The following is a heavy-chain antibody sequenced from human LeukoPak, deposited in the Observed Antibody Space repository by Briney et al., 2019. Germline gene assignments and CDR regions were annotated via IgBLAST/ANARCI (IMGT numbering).Heavy chain of an antibody. J-gene: IGHJ4*02. D-gene: IGHD5-12*01. CDR2: IYTSGST. V-gene: IGHV4-61*02. CDR1: GGSFNSGSYY. CDR3: ARAMRVDRFFDY. Sequence: SETLSLTCTVSGGSFNSGSYYWSWIRQPAEKLLEWVGRIYTSGSTNYNPSLKSRVTISVDTSKNQFSLQLTSVTAADTAVYYCARAMRVDRFFDYWGQGILVTVSS.